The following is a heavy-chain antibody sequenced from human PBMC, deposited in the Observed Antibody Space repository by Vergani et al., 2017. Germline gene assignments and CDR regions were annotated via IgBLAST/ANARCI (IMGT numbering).Heavy chain of an antibody. V-gene: IGHV4-34*01. Sequence: QVQLQQWGAGLLKPSETLSLTCAVYGGSFSGYYWSWIRQPPGKGLEWIGEINHSGSTNYNPSLKRRVTISVDTSKNQFSLKLSSVTAADTAVYYCARVRRFGDYFRFDYWGQGTLVTVSS. D-gene: IGHD4-17*01. CDR3: ARVRRFGDYFRFDY. CDR1: GGSFSGYY. CDR2: INHSGST. J-gene: IGHJ4*02.